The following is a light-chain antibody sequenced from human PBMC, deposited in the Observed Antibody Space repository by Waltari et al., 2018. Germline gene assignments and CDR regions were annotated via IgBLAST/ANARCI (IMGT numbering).Light chain of an antibody. J-gene: IGKJ1*01. CDR2: GAS. CDR1: QSVSSD. CDR3: QKCRTSPRT. V-gene: IGKV3-20*01. Sequence: IILTQSPVTLSLSPGERATLSCRASQSVSSDLAWYQQKPGQAPRLLIYGASSRATGIPDRFSGSGSGTEFTLIISSLEPEDFAVYYCQKCRTSPRTFGQGTKVEI.